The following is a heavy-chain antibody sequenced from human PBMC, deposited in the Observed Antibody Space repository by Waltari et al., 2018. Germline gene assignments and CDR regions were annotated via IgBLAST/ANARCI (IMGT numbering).Heavy chain of an antibody. D-gene: IGHD2-21*01. Sequence: EVQVVESGGGLVQPGGSLRLSCAASGFTFGYYWMHWVRQVPGKRPVWVSRINTDGIITTYVDSVKGRFIVSRDNARNTLYLQMNSLRAEDTAVYYCARDGIAGSQAYWGQGTLVTVSS. CDR3: ARDGIAGSQAY. V-gene: IGHV3-74*01. CDR2: INTDGIIT. CDR1: GFTFGYYW. J-gene: IGHJ4*02.